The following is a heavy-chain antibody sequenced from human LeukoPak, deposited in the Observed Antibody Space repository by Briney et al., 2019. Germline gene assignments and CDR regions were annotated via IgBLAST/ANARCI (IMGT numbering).Heavy chain of an antibody. D-gene: IGHD3-10*01. Sequence: PGGSLRLSCAASGFTFSSYEMNWVRQAPGKGLEWVSYISSSGSTIYYADSVKGRFTISRDNAKNSLYLQMNSLRAEDTAVYYCARERVIYGSGSYDYWGQGTLVTVSS. CDR2: ISSSGSTI. V-gene: IGHV3-48*03. CDR1: GFTFSSYE. J-gene: IGHJ4*02. CDR3: ARERVIYGSGSYDY.